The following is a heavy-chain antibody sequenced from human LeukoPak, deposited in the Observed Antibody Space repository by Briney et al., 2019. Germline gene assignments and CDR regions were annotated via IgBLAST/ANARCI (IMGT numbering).Heavy chain of an antibody. CDR2: IRSKAYGETT. CDR3: TRGDYDFWSGYFGY. J-gene: IGHJ4*02. Sequence: GGSLRPSRTPSGFTSGDYAMSWFRQDPGKGLEGVGFIRSKAYGETTEYAASVKARFTISRDDSKSIAYLQMNSLKTEDTAMYYCTRGDYDFWSGYFGYRGEGTLVTVSS. D-gene: IGHD3/OR15-3a*01. V-gene: IGHV3-49*03. CDR1: GFTSGDYA.